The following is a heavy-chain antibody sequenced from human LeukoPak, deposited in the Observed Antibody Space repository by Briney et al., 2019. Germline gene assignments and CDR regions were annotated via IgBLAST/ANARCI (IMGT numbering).Heavy chain of an antibody. CDR1: GGSISSYY. CDR3: ARGYNWGSPTRNFYYLDV. D-gene: IGHD7-27*01. V-gene: IGHV4-4*07. CDR2: IYTSGST. Sequence: PSETLSLTCTVSGGSISSYYWSWIRQPAGKGLEWIGRIYTSGSTNYNPSLKSRVTMSADTSKNQFSLKLRSVTAADTAVYYCARGYNWGSPTRNFYYLDVWGKGPRSPSP. J-gene: IGHJ6*03.